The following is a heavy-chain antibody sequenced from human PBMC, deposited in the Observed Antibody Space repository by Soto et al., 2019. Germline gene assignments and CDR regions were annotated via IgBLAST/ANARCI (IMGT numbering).Heavy chain of an antibody. V-gene: IGHV3-15*01. CDR3: AKEDTSSGSLDY. D-gene: IGHD6-19*01. CDR1: GITFINTW. CDR2: IKNKADCGTT. Sequence: VGSQRLSCVAAGITFINTWVTWVSQAPGKGLEWVGRIKNKADCGTTDYAAPVRGRFTISRDNSKNTLYLQMKSLRAEDSASYYCAKEDTSSGSLDYWGQGALVTVAS. J-gene: IGHJ4*02.